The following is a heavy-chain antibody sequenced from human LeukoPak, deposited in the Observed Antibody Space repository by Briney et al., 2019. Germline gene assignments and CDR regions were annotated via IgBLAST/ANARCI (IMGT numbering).Heavy chain of an antibody. J-gene: IGHJ4*02. Sequence: GGSLRLSCAASGFTVSSNYMSWVRQAPGKGLEWVSVIYSGGTTYYADSVKGRFTISRDNSKNMLYLQMNSLRAEDTALYYCVREGSGTSSFDFWGQGTLVTVSS. CDR3: VREGSGTSSFDF. CDR2: IYSGGTT. V-gene: IGHV3-53*01. CDR1: GFTVSSNY. D-gene: IGHD1-26*01.